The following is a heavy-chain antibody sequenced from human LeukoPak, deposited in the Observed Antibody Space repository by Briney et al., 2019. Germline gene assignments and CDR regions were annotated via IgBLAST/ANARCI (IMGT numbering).Heavy chain of an antibody. CDR1: GFTFSSYS. Sequence: GGSLRLPCAASGFTFSSYSMNWVRQAPGKGLEWVSSISSSSSYIYYADSVKGRFTISRDNAKNSLYLQMNSLRAEDTAVYYCARDFTGCSGGSCYPYNWFDPWGQGTLVTVSS. J-gene: IGHJ5*02. CDR3: ARDFTGCSGGSCYPYNWFDP. V-gene: IGHV3-21*01. CDR2: ISSSSSYI. D-gene: IGHD2-15*01.